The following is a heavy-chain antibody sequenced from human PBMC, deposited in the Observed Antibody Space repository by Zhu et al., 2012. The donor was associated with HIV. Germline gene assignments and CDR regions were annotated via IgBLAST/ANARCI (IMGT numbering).Heavy chain of an antibody. CDR3: ARGFPIFDTSGYYFDY. D-gene: IGHD3-22*01. CDR1: GDSISSYSW. Sequence: QVQLQESGPRLVKPSGTLSLTCAVSGDSISSYSWWSWVRQSPGKGLEWIGEIYHSGSTNYNPSLKSRVTISVDKPKHQFSLKLNSVTAADTAVYYCARGFPIFDTSGYYFDYVGPGHPGHRSPQ. J-gene: IGHJ4*02. CDR2: IYHSGST. V-gene: IGHV4-4*02.